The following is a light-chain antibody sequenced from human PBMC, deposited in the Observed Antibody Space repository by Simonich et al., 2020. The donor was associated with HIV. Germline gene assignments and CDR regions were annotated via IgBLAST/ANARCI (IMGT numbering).Light chain of an antibody. Sequence: DIVMTQYPDSLAVSLGERATINCKSSQSVLYSSNNKNYLDWYHHKPGQPPKLLIYWGSTRESGVPDRVSGSGSGTDFTLTISSLQAEDVAVYYCQQYYSTPLTFGGGTKVEIE. CDR3: QQYYSTPLT. CDR2: WGS. CDR1: QSVLYSSNNKNY. V-gene: IGKV4-1*01. J-gene: IGKJ4*01.